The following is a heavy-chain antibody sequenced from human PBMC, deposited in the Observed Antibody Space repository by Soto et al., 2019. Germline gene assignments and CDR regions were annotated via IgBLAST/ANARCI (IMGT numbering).Heavy chain of an antibody. CDR2: IIAGNGNT. CDR1: GYTFTNYA. Sequence: ASVKVSCKASGYTFTNYAMHWVRQAPGQRLEWMGWIIAGNGNTKYSQKFQGRVTITRDTSASTAYMELRSLRSADTAVYYCAREGYCSSTSCFDYWGQGTMVTVSS. CDR3: AREGYCSSTSCFDY. J-gene: IGHJ4*02. D-gene: IGHD2-2*01. V-gene: IGHV1-3*01.